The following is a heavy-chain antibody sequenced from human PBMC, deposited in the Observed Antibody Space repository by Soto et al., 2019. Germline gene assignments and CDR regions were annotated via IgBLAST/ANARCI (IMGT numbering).Heavy chain of an antibody. D-gene: IGHD3-10*01. Sequence: QVQLQESGPGLVKPSETLSLTCTVSGVSISGYFWSWIRQPPGKGLEWIGYIFYSGSTKYNPSLKSRISISTDTSKNQLSLKLTSVTAADTAVYYCARTMTMVRGGDSYYTMDIWGQGTTVTVSS. J-gene: IGHJ6*02. CDR2: IFYSGST. CDR3: ARTMTMVRGGDSYYTMDI. CDR1: GVSISGYF. V-gene: IGHV4-59*01.